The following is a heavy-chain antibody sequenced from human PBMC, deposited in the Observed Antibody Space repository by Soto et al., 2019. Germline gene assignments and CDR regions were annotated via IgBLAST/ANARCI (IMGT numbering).Heavy chain of an antibody. D-gene: IGHD1-26*01. Sequence: PGGSLRLSCTASGFTFNTHWIHWVRQAPGKGLVWVSRIYFDGITTNYADSVKGRLTVSRDNAKNTVYLHVNTLRDEDTAAYYCARGVAMGLDYWGQGTLDTVST. CDR1: GFTFNTHW. CDR3: ARGVAMGLDY. J-gene: IGHJ4*02. CDR2: IYFDGITT. V-gene: IGHV3-74*01.